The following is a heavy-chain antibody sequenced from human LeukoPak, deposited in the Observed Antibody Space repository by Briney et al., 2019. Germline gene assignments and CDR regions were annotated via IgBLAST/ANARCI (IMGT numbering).Heavy chain of an antibody. Sequence: PSETLSLTCTVSGGSISSYYWSWIRQPPGKGLEWIGYIYYSGSTNYNPSLKSRVTISVDTSKSQFSLKLSSVTAADTAVYYCARGAYGGAVRFDYWGQGTLVTVSS. J-gene: IGHJ4*02. CDR2: IYYSGST. V-gene: IGHV4-59*01. CDR3: ARGAYGGAVRFDY. D-gene: IGHD4-23*01. CDR1: GGSISSYY.